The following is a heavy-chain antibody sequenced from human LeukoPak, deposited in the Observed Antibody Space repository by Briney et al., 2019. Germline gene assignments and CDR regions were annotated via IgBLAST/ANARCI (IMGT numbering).Heavy chain of an antibody. V-gene: IGHV3-64*01. D-gene: IGHD3-3*01. CDR3: ARGELLRFLEWSPTPFQH. Sequence: SGGSLRLSCAASGFTFSSYAMHWVRQAPGKGLECVSAISSNGGSTYYANSVKGRFTISRDNSKNTLYLQMGSLRAEDMAVYYCARGELLRFLEWSPTPFQHWGQGTLVTVSS. CDR1: GFTFSSYA. J-gene: IGHJ1*01. CDR2: ISSNGGST.